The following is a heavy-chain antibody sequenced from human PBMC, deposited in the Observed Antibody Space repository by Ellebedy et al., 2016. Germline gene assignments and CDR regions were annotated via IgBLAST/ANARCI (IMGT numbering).Heavy chain of an antibody. V-gene: IGHV6-1*01. CDR3: ARWGYAYHGMDV. CDR2: TYYRPKWYN. CDR1: GDTLSSNRPA. Sequence: SQTLSLTSXISGDTLSSNRPAWNWIRPSPPRGLEWLGRTYYRPKWYNDYAVSVRSRINLNPDTSKNQFSRQLNSVTPEDTAVYYCARWGYAYHGMDVWGQGTTITGSS. D-gene: IGHD3-16*01. J-gene: IGHJ6*02.